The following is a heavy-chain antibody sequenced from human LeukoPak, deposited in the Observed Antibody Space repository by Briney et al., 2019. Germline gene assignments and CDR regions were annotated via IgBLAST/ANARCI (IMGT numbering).Heavy chain of an antibody. CDR1: GFTFSSYG. D-gene: IGHD5-24*01. CDR2: IWYDGSKK. V-gene: IGHV3-33*01. J-gene: IGHJ4*02. Sequence: GGSLRLSCAASGFTFSSYGMHWVRQAPGKGLEWMAVIWYDGSKKYYVDSVKGRFTISRDNSKNTLSLQINSLRAEDTAVYYCARGDGYNFHYFDYWGQGTPVTVSS. CDR3: ARGDGYNFHYFDY.